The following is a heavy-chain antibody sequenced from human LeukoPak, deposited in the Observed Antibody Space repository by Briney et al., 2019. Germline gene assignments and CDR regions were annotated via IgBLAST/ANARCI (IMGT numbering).Heavy chain of an antibody. D-gene: IGHD5-18*01. V-gene: IGHV4-59*01. CDR1: GGSISSYF. Sequence: PSETLSLICSVSGGSISSYFWSWIRQAPGKGLEWVGYALYTGSTEYNPALKGRVTISLDTSNNQFSLRLCSVTAADTAVYYCARDNGYSYGIDYWGQGRLVTVSS. CDR3: ARDNGYSYGIDY. J-gene: IGHJ4*02. CDR2: ALYTGST.